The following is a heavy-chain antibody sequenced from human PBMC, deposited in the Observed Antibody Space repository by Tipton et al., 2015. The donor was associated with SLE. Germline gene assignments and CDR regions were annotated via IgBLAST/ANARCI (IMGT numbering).Heavy chain of an antibody. CDR1: GFTFSDHY. D-gene: IGHD6-19*01. Sequence: SLRLSCAASGFTFSDHYMDWVRQAPGKGLEWVGRIRNKANRYTTEYAAPVKGRFTISRDDSERSLYLQMNSLQTEDTAVYYCVRVYGSGWSDHYFDYWGQGTLVTVSS. V-gene: IGHV3-72*01. CDR2: IRNKANRYTT. CDR3: VRVYGSGWSDHYFDY. J-gene: IGHJ4*02.